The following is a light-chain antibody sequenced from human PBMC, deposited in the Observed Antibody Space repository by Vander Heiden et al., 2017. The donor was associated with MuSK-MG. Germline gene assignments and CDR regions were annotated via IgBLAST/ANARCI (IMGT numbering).Light chain of an antibody. V-gene: IGKV1-39*01. CDR2: AAS. J-gene: IGKJ1*01. CDR1: QSISSY. CDR3: QQGYSTRT. Sequence: DIQMTQSPSSLSASVGDRVTITCRASQSISSYLNWYQQKPGKAPKLLIYAASRLQSGVPSRFSGSGSGTDFTLTISRLQPEDFATYYWQQGYSTRTFGQGTKVEIK.